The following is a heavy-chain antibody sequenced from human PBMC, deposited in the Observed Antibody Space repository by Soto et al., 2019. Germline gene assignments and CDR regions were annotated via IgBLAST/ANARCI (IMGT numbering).Heavy chain of an antibody. CDR3: AREAQYRSVNYYLDY. Sequence: PSETLSLTCAVSGYFIASGYYWGWIRRPPGKGLEWIGSIYHSGSTFYNPSLKSRVTLSLDMSTNHFSLKLASVTAADTAVYYCAREAQYRSVNYYLDYWGQGTPAT. CDR2: IYHSGST. CDR1: GYFIASGYY. D-gene: IGHD3-10*01. V-gene: IGHV4-38-2*02. J-gene: IGHJ4*02.